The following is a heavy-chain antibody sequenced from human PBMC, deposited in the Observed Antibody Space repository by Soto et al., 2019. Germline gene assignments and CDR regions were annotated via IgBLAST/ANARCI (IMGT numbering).Heavy chain of an antibody. D-gene: IGHD1-1*01. CDR2: INPIFGTA. V-gene: IGHV1-69*05. CDR1: AGTFSSYA. Sequence: GASVKVSCKASAGTFSSYAISWVRQAPGQGLEWMGGINPIFGTANYAQKFQGRVTMTSDTSTSTAYMELSSLMSDDTAVYYCVIEGNAEHHYDGMAGWGQGTTVTVSS. CDR3: VIEGNAEHHYDGMAG. J-gene: IGHJ6*02.